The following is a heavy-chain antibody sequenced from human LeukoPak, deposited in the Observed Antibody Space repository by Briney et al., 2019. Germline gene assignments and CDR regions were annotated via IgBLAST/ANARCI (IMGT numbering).Heavy chain of an antibody. CDR2: FHNSGTS. CDR3: TRGAGWLIDY. CDR1: DDSISDYY. V-gene: IGHV4-59*01. D-gene: IGHD3-16*01. Sequence: PSETLSLTCTVSDDSISDYYRGWNRQPPGKGLEWIGYFHNSGTSTYNPSLKSRVTISADTSENQFSLKLNSLTTADTAVYYCTRGAGWLIDYWGQGILVTVSS. J-gene: IGHJ4*02.